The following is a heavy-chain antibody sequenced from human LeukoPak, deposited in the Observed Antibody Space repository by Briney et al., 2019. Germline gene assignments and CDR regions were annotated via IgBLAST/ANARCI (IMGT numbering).Heavy chain of an antibody. D-gene: IGHD3-16*01. CDR3: ARDQDRLALRAFDI. V-gene: IGHV3-66*01. Sequence: GGSLRLSCAASGFTVSSNYMSWVRQAPGKGLEWVSVIYSGGSTYYADSVKGTFTISRDNSKNTLYLQMNSLRAEDTAVYYCARDQDRLALRAFDIWGQGTMVTVSS. CDR1: GFTVSSNY. CDR2: IYSGGST. J-gene: IGHJ3*02.